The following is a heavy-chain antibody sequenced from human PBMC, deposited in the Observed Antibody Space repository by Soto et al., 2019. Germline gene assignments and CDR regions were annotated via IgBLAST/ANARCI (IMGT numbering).Heavy chain of an antibody. J-gene: IGHJ6*02. D-gene: IGHD3-16*01. CDR1: GYTFTTYG. Sequence: QGQLVQSGAEVRKPGASVKVSCKASGYTFTTYGISWVRQAPGQGLEWMGWLSGYNGHTKYAQKFQGRVTKTTDTSTSTVYMDLRSLRSDDTAVYYCAREGEMPYYYYGLDVWGQGTTVTVSS. CDR3: AREGEMPYYYYGLDV. V-gene: IGHV1-18*01. CDR2: LSGYNGHT.